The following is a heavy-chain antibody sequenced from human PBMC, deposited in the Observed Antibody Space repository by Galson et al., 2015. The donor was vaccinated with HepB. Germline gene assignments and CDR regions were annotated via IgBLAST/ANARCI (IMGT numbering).Heavy chain of an antibody. V-gene: IGHV3-53*04. D-gene: IGHD5-18*01. CDR2: FYIDGNT. CDR3: ARGGYSYGYNYYGMDV. J-gene: IGHJ6*02. Sequence: SLRLSCAASGFIVSSNYMSWVRQAPGKGLEWVSVFYIDGNTYYADSVKGRFTISRHNPKNTLYLQMDSLRPKDTAVYYCARGGYSYGYNYYGMDVWGQGTTVTVSS. CDR1: GFIVSSNY.